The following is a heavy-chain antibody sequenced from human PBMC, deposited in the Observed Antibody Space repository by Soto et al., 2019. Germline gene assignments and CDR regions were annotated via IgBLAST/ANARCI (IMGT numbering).Heavy chain of an antibody. CDR1: GGSFSGYY. D-gene: IGHD6-13*01. V-gene: IGHV4-34*01. CDR3: ARGKGIAAAYYCYGMDV. Sequence: PSETLSLTCAVYGGSFSGYYWSWIRQPPGKGLEWIGEINHSGSTNYNPSLKSRVTISVDTSKNQFSLKLSSVTAADTAVYYCARGKGIAAAYYCYGMDVWGQGTTVTVSS. J-gene: IGHJ6*02. CDR2: INHSGST.